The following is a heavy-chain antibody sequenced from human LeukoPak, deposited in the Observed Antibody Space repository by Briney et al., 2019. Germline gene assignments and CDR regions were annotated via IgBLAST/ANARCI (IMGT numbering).Heavy chain of an antibody. D-gene: IGHD4-17*01. CDR3: ARARTTVTTDY. J-gene: IGHJ4*02. CDR2: INHSGST. Sequence: SETLSLTCAVYGGSFSGYYWSWIRQPPGKGLEWIGEINHSGSTNYNPSLKSRVTISVDTSKNQSSLKLSSVTAADTAVYYCARARTTVTTDYWGQGTLVTVSS. V-gene: IGHV4-34*01. CDR1: GGSFSGYY.